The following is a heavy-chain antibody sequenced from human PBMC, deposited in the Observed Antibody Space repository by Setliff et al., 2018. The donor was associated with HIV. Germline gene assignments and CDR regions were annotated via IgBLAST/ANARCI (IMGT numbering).Heavy chain of an antibody. V-gene: IGHV3-23*01. CDR1: GFTFDSYS. J-gene: IGHJ4*02. Sequence: GGSLRLSCATSGFTFDSYSIIWVRQAPGKGLEWVAVMYYDGVTTYYADSVKGRFTISRDNSKNTLYLQMISLRADDTAVYYCAKSLLVAGNDYWGQGTLVTVSS. D-gene: IGHD2-8*02. CDR3: AKSLLVAGNDY. CDR2: MYYDGVTT.